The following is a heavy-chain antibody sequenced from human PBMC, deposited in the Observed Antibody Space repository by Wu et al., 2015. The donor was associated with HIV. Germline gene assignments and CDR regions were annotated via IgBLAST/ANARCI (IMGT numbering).Heavy chain of an antibody. CDR2: INPSGGST. V-gene: IGHV1-46*01. Sequence: QVQLVQSGAEVKKPGASVKVSCKASGYTFTSYYMHWVRQAPGQGLEWMGIINPSGGSTSYAQKFQGRVTMTRDTSTSTVYMELSSLRSEDTAVYYCARGEVPDSSGWYGGAFDIWGQGTMVTVSS. D-gene: IGHD6-19*01. CDR3: ARGEVPDSSGWYGGAFDI. J-gene: IGHJ3*02. CDR1: GYTFTSYY.